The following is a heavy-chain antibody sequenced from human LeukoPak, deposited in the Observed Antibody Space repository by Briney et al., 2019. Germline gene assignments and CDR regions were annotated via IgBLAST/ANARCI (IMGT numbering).Heavy chain of an antibody. Sequence: ASVKVSCKASGYTFTSYGISWVRQAPGQGLEWMGWISAYDGNTNYAQKLQGRVTMTTDTSTSTAYMELRSLRSDDTAVYYCARNALTTVTDYFDYWGQGTLVTVSS. CDR2: ISAYDGNT. CDR1: GYTFTSYG. V-gene: IGHV1-18*01. J-gene: IGHJ4*02. CDR3: ARNALTTVTDYFDY. D-gene: IGHD4-4*01.